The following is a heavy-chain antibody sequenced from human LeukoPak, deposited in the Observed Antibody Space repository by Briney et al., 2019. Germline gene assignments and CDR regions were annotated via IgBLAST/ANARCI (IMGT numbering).Heavy chain of an antibody. J-gene: IGHJ4*02. Sequence: ASVKVSCKASGYTFTGYYMHWVRQAPGQGLEWMGWINPNSGNTGYAQKFQGRVTMTRNTSISTAYMELRSLRSDDTAVYYCARGSGGSAGLCDYWGQGTLVTVSS. V-gene: IGHV1-8*02. CDR1: GYTFTGYY. CDR2: INPNSGNT. CDR3: ARGSGGSAGLCDY. D-gene: IGHD2-15*01.